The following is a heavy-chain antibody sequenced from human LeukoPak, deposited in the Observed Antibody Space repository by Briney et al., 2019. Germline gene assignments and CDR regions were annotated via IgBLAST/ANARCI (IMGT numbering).Heavy chain of an antibody. J-gene: IGHJ4*02. CDR2: IYYSGST. CDR3: ARQVTADYFDY. V-gene: IGHV4-59*08. CDR1: GGSISSYY. Sequence: PSETLSLTCTVSGGSISSYYWSWIRQPPGKGLEWIGYIYYSGSTNYNPSLKSRVTISVDTSKNQFSLKLSSVTAADTAVYYCARQVTADYFDYWGQGTLVTVSS. D-gene: IGHD4-23*01.